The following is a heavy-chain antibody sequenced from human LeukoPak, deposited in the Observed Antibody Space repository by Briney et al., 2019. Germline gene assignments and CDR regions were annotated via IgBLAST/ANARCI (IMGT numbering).Heavy chain of an antibody. D-gene: IGHD2-8*01. J-gene: IGHJ4*02. V-gene: IGHV1-69*04. CDR1: GGTFSSYA. Sequence: SVKVSCKASGGTFSSYAISWVRQAPGQGLEWMGRIIPILGIANYAQKFQGRVTITADKSTSTAYMELSSLRSEDTAVYYCARLEYCTNGVCLDYWGQGTLVAVSS. CDR2: IIPILGIA. CDR3: ARLEYCTNGVCLDY.